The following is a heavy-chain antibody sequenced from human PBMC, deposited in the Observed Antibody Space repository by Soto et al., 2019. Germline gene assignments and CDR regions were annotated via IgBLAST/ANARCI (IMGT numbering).Heavy chain of an antibody. CDR3: ARDKPFSAGY. CDR2: INPSGGGT. CDR1: GYTFLDFY. V-gene: IGHV1-46*01. D-gene: IGHD3-3*02. J-gene: IGHJ4*02. Sequence: QVQLVQSGTEVKKPGASVKVSCKASGYTFLDFYIHWVRQAPGQGLEWMGFINPSGGGTTYAQKFQGRLTMTSDTSTSTVYMELISLRSEDTAIYYCARDKPFSAGYWGQGTLVT.